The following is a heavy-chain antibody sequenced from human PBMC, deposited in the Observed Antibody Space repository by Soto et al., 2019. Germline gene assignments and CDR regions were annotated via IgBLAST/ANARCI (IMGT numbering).Heavy chain of an antibody. D-gene: IGHD4-17*01. J-gene: IGHJ3*02. CDR1: GHTFTSYG. CDR2: ISAYNGNT. CDR3: ARDYRGDYVIGAFDI. V-gene: IGHV1-18*01. Sequence: QVQLVQSGAEVKKPGASVKVSCKASGHTFTSYGINWVRQAPGQGLEWMGQISAYNGNTNYAQTFQGRVTVTTDTSSSTTYMELGSLRSDDTAVYYGARDYRGDYVIGAFDIWGQGTMVTVSS.